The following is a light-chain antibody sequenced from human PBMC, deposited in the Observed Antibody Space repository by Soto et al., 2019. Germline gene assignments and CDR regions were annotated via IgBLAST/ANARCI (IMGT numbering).Light chain of an antibody. CDR3: QQYGKLPRT. V-gene: IGKV3-20*01. J-gene: IGKJ1*01. CDR2: GAS. CDR1: QSVSSSY. Sequence: IVLTQSPRTMSLSPGERATLFCRASQSVSSSYLAWYQQKPGQAPRLLIFGASRRATGIPDRFSGSGSGTNFTLTISRLEPEDFAVYYCQQYGKLPRTFGQGTKVDI.